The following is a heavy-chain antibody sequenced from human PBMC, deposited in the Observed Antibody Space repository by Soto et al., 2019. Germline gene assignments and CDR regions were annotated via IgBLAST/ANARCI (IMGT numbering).Heavy chain of an antibody. J-gene: IGHJ6*02. D-gene: IGHD6-13*01. CDR2: IIPIFGTA. CDR3: ARDLTSISSSWYDYYYYYGMDV. Sequence: QVQLVQSGAEVKKPGSSVKVSYKASGGTFSSYAISWVRQAPGQGLEWMGGIIPIFGTANYAQKFQGRVTITADESTSTAYMELSSLRSEDTAVYYCARDLTSISSSWYDYYYYYGMDVWGQGTTVTVSS. V-gene: IGHV1-69*01. CDR1: GGTFSSYA.